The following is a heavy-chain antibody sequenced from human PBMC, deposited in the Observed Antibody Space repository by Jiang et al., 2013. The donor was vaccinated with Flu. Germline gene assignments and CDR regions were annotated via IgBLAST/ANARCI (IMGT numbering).Heavy chain of an antibody. CDR3: ARGSYLPPYYYYYGMDV. V-gene: IGHV6-1*01. CDR1: GDSVSSNSAA. D-gene: IGHD1-26*01. Sequence: QTLSLTCAISGDSVSSNSAAWNWIRQSPSRGLEWLGRTYYRSKWYNDYAVSVKSRITINPDTSKNQFSLQLNSVTPEDTAVYYCARGSYLPPYYYYYGMDVWGQGTTVTVSS. CDR2: TYYRSKWYN. J-gene: IGHJ6*02.